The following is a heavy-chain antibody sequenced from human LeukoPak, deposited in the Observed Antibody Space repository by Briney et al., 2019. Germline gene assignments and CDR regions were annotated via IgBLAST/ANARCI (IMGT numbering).Heavy chain of an antibody. J-gene: IGHJ4*02. CDR2: ISGSGGST. D-gene: IGHD6-6*01. V-gene: IGHV3-23*01. Sequence: PGGSLRLSCAVSGFPLGSYAMSWVRQAPGKGLEWVSAISGSGGSTYYADSVKGRFTISRDNSKNTLYLQMNSLRAEDTAVYYCAKEANQYSSSRGYYFDYWGQGTLVTVSS. CDR1: GFPLGSYA. CDR3: AKEANQYSSSRGYYFDY.